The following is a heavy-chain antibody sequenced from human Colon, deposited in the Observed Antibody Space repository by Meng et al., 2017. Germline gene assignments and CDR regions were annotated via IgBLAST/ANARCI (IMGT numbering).Heavy chain of an antibody. CDR3: AVGPWELDY. CDR2: VDYYWNI. V-gene: IGHV4-61*01. D-gene: IGHD1-26*01. Sequence: QARLPASAPGLVRPSRPPSPPCHVSGCSVSSGSHYWSWIRQPPGKGLEFIAYVDYYWNINYNPSLNSRATVSIDTSKTQFSLKVTSVTAADTAVYYCAVGPWELDYWGQGILVTVPQ. CDR1: GCSVSSGSHY. J-gene: IGHJ4*02.